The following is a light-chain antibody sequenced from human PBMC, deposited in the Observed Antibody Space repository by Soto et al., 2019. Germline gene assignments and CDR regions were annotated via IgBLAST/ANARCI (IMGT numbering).Light chain of an antibody. CDR1: QTISKY. CDR3: QQSFSNPRT. Sequence: DIQMTQSPSSLSASVGDRVTITCRSSQTISKYLSWYQQKPGKAPKLLIYAASNLQSGVPSRFSGAASGTDFTLTISSMQPEDFATYYCQQSFSNPRTFGQGTKVDIK. J-gene: IGKJ2*01. V-gene: IGKV1-39*01. CDR2: AAS.